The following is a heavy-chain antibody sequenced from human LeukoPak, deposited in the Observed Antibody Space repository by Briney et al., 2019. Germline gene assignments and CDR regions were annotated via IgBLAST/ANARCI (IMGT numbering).Heavy chain of an antibody. CDR3: AXXXXXXXXXXXXXXXXDV. Sequence: XMHXVRQAPGQGXXXXGWINPNSGGTNYAQKFQGRVTMTRDTSISTAYMELSSLRSEDTAGYYCAXXXXXXXXXXXXXXXXDVXGKXTXVTISS. J-gene: IGHJ6*04. CDR2: INPNSGGT. V-gene: IGHV1-2*02. CDR1: X.